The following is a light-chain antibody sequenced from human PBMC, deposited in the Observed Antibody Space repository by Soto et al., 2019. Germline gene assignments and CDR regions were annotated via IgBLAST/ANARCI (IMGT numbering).Light chain of an antibody. J-gene: IGKJ2*01. CDR2: GAS. V-gene: IGKV3D-15*01. CDR3: QQYNNWPPYT. Sequence: EIVMTQSPATLSVSPGERATLSCRASQSVSSNLAWYQQKPGQAPRLLIYGASTRATGIPARFSGSGSGTDFTLTISILHSEDFAVYYCQQYNNWPPYTFGQVTKLEIK. CDR1: QSVSSN.